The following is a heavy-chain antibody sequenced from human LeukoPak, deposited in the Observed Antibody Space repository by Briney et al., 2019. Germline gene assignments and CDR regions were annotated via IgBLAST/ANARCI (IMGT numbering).Heavy chain of an antibody. Sequence: GGSLRLSCAASGFTFSSYNMNWVRQAPGEGLEWVSSITSSSSYIYYADSVEGRFTISRDNAKNSLFLQMNSLTAEDTAVYYCARDPYSGGYWNYYYYYMDVWGKGTTVTISS. V-gene: IGHV3-21*01. D-gene: IGHD1-26*01. CDR3: ARDPYSGGYWNYYYYYMDV. CDR2: ITSSSSYI. J-gene: IGHJ6*03. CDR1: GFTFSSYN.